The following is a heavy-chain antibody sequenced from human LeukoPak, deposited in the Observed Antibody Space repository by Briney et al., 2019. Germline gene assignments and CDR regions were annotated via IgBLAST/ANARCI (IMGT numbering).Heavy chain of an antibody. CDR1: GASISSSSDY. V-gene: IGHV4-39*01. D-gene: IGHD3-10*01. CDR3: ARSGSYDRVDY. Sequence: SETLSLTCTVSGASISSSSDYWGWIRQPPGKGLEWIGTISYSGSTYYNPSLKSRLTISVDTSKNQFSPRLRSVTAADTAVYYCARSGSYDRVDYWGQGTLVTVSS. J-gene: IGHJ4*02. CDR2: ISYSGST.